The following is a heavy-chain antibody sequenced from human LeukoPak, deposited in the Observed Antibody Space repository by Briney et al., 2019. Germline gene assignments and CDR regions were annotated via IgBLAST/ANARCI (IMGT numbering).Heavy chain of an antibody. CDR1: GGSFSGYY. CDR2: INHSGST. J-gene: IGHJ4*02. D-gene: IGHD3-10*01. V-gene: IGHV4-34*01. CDR3: ARAHPTMVIYH. Sequence: PSETLSLTCAVYGGSFSGYYWSWIRQPPGKGLEWIGEINHSGSTNYNPSLKSRVTISVDTSKNQFSLKLSSVTAADTAVYYCARAHPTMVIYHWGQGTLVTVSS.